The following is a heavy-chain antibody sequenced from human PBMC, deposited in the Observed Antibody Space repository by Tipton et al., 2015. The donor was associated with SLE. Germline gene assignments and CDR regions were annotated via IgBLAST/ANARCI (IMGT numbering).Heavy chain of an antibody. Sequence: TLSLTCTVSGYSISSGYYWGWIRQPPGKGLEWIGSIYHSGSTYYNPSLKSRVTISVDTSKNQFSLKLSSVTAADTAVYYCARDRGSSDAFDIWGQGTMVTVSS. V-gene: IGHV4-38-2*02. CDR3: ARDRGSSDAFDI. J-gene: IGHJ3*02. CDR1: GYSISSGYY. D-gene: IGHD6-6*01. CDR2: IYHSGST.